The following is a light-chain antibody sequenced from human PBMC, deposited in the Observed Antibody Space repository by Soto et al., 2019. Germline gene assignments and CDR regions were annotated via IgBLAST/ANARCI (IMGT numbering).Light chain of an antibody. CDR2: AAS. Sequence: DIQMTQSPSSLSASVGDRVTITCRASQSIRDFLNWYQQKPGKAPNLLIFAASSLPSGVPSRFSGSGSGADFTLTISSLQPEDFATYYCQQTYVAPWTFGQGTKVDLK. CDR3: QQTYVAPWT. V-gene: IGKV1-39*01. CDR1: QSIRDF. J-gene: IGKJ1*01.